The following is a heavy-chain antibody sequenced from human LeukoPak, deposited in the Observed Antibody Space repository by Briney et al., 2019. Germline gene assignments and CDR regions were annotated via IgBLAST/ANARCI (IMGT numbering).Heavy chain of an antibody. CDR1: GGTFSSYA. CDR3: ASQDGTTGTAYYYYYMDV. D-gene: IGHD1-1*01. CDR2: IIPIFGTA. Sequence: GASVKVSCKASGGTFSSYAISWVRQAPGQGLEWMGGIIPIFGTANYAQKFQGRVTITAEESTSKAYMELSSLRSEDTAVYYCASQDGTTGTAYYYYYMDVWGKGTTVTISS. V-gene: IGHV1-69*13. J-gene: IGHJ6*03.